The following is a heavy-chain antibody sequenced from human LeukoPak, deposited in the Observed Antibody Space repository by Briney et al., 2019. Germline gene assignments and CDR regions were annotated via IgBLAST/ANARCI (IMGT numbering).Heavy chain of an antibody. J-gene: IGHJ3*02. CDR2: IKQDGSEK. V-gene: IGHV3-7*04. CDR1: GFTFSNNW. Sequence: GGSLRLSCAASGFTFSNNWMTWVRQAPGKGLEWVANIKQDGSEKHYEDSVKGRFTISRDNAKNSVYLQMNSLRAEDTALYYCARGKAVDIWGQGTMVTVSS. CDR3: ARGKAVDI.